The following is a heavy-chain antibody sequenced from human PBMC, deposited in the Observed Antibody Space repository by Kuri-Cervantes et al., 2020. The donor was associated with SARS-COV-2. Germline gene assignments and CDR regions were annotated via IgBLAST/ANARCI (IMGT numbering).Heavy chain of an antibody. J-gene: IGHJ4*02. CDR3: AKDRAGVHDF. Sequence: GESLKISCVASGFNFSTTDTHWVRQAPGKGLEWVTFISSDGKNKKCMASGKGRFTISRDNSQNTLHLQMKSLRDEDTAIYYCAKDRAGVHDFWGQGTLVTVSS. CDR2: ISSDGKNK. D-gene: IGHD2-21*01. V-gene: IGHV3-30*18. CDR1: GFNFSTTD.